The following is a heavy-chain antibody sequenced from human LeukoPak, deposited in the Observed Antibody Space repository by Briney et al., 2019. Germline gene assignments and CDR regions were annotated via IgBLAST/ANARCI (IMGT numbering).Heavy chain of an antibody. CDR3: ARESGIAAALDL. CDR1: GFTVSSNY. CDR2: IYSGGST. J-gene: IGHJ5*02. D-gene: IGHD6-13*01. V-gene: IGHV3-53*01. Sequence: GGSLRLSCAASGFTVSSNYMSWVRQAPGKGLEWVSVIYSGGSTYYADSVKGRFTISRDNAKNTLYLQMNSLRAEDTAVYYCARESGIAAALDLWGQGTLVTVSS.